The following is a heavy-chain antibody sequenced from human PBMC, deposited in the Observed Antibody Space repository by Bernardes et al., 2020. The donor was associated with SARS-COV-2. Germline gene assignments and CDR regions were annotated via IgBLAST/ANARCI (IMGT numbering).Heavy chain of an antibody. D-gene: IGHD3-16*01. V-gene: IGHV3-30*18. CDR1: GFIFSNYG. J-gene: IGHJ4*02. Sequence: GGSLRLSCAASGFIFSNYGMHWVRQAPGKGLEWAAVISHDGNNKYYADSVKGRFTISRDNSKNTLYLQMNGLGAEDTAIYYCAKDIGAYDPHRPGGDSWGQGTLVTVSS. CDR3: AKDIGAYDPHRPGGDS. CDR2: ISHDGNNK.